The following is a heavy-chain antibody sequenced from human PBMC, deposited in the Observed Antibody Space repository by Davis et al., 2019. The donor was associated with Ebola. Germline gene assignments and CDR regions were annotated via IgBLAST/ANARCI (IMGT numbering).Heavy chain of an antibody. J-gene: IGHJ5*02. CDR3: ARDFTYYYDSSGWRWFDP. CDR2: IIPIFGTA. Sequence: SVKVSCKASGYTFTGYYMHWVRQAPGQGLEWMGGIIPIFGTANYAQKFQGRVTITADESTSTAYMELRSLRSDDTAVYYCARDFTYYYDSSGWRWFDPWGQGTLVTVSS. CDR1: GYTFTGYY. D-gene: IGHD3-22*01. V-gene: IGHV1-69*13.